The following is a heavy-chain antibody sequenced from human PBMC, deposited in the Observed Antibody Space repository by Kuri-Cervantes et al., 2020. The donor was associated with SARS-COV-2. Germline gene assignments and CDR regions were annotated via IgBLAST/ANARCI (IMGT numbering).Heavy chain of an antibody. CDR1: CGSFSDYY. CDR2: INHSGST. Sequence: SQTLSLTCAVYCGSFSDYYWSWVRQPPGRGLEWIGEINHSGSTNYNPSLKSRVTITVDTSMNQLSLKLSSVAAADTAVYYCARVTNYDYVWGSYRFDYWGQGTLVTVSS. V-gene: IGHV4-34*01. J-gene: IGHJ4*02. CDR3: ARVTNYDYVWGSYRFDY. D-gene: IGHD3-16*02.